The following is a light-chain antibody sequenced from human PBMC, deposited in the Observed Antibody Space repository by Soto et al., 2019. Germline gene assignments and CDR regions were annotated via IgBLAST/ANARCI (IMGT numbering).Light chain of an antibody. CDR2: GPS. CDR3: LQDIKCPWT. V-gene: IGKV1-5*01. J-gene: IGKJ1*01. Sequence: DIQMTQSPSTLSASLGDRVNITCRASQNIGSWVAWYQQQRGKGPKFLIYGPSNLQSGVPPRFSGSGSGTDFTLAISSLQPEDSATYYCLQDIKCPWTFGQGTKLDI. CDR1: QNIGSW.